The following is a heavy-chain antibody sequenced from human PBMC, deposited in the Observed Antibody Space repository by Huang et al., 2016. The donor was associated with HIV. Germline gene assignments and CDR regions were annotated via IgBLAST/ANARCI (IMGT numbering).Heavy chain of an antibody. CDR2: MNHRDGST. CDR1: GYAFTRYY. CDR3: ARDRDFYDSSGYWGFNYFDY. Sequence: QVQLVQSGAEVKKPGASVKVSCKASGYAFTRYYMHWVRQAPGQGLEWMGIMNHRDGSTSYAQKVQGRVTTTRDTSTNTVFMELISLGSEDTAVYYCARDRDFYDSSGYWGFNYFDYWGQGTLVTVSS. V-gene: IGHV1-46*01. D-gene: IGHD3-22*01. J-gene: IGHJ4*02.